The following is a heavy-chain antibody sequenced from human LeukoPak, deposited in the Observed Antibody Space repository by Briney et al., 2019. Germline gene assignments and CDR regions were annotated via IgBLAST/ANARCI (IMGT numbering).Heavy chain of an antibody. J-gene: IGHJ3*01. CDR2: ISGDGDKA. CDR3: AKDLALAGTGGGFDA. D-gene: IGHD6-19*01. CDR1: GFTFTTYA. V-gene: IGHV3-23*01. Sequence: GGSLRLSCAASGFTFTTYAINWVRQAPGKGLEWVSGISGDGDKAYYADSVNGRFTISRDNSRNTVSLHMSSLRAEDTALYYCAKDLALAGTGGGFDAWGQGTRVAVSS.